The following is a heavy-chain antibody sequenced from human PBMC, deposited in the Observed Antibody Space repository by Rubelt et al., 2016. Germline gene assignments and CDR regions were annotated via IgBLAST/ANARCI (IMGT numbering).Heavy chain of an antibody. J-gene: IGHJ6*02. CDR2: IYYSGST. D-gene: IGHD3-10*01. Sequence: QLQLQESGPGLVKPSETLSLTCTVSGGSISSSSYYWGWIRQHPGKGLEWIGSIYYSGSTYYNPSLKSRGTISVDTCKNQFALKLRSVSAWDAAVYECARGNGGWIGGDYGMDVGGQGTTVTVSS. CDR1: GGSISSSSYY. CDR3: ARGNGGWIGGDYGMDV. V-gene: IGHV4-39*07.